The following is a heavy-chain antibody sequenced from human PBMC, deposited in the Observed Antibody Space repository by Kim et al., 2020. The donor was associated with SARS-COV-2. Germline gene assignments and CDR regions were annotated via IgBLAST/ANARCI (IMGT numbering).Heavy chain of an antibody. CDR3: ARGGAVLRFLEWLSSYFYY. CDR2: INAGSGNT. V-gene: IGHV1-3*01. D-gene: IGHD3-3*01. J-gene: IGHJ6*01. Sequence: ASVKVSCKASGYTFSNYAMHWVRQAPGQRLEWMGWINAGSGNTEYSQKFQGRLIITRDTSASTAYMELSSLRSEDTAVYDCARGGAVLRFLEWLSSYFYY. CDR1: GYTFSNYA.